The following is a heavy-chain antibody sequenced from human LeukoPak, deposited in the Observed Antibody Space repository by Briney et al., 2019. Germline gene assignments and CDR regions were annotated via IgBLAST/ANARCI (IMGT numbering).Heavy chain of an antibody. D-gene: IGHD1-26*01. CDR3: ARIGGGYYPFDY. Sequence: PSETLSLTCTVYGVSISSYYWSWIRQPPGKGLEWIGYIYHTGSSNYNPSLKGRVTISVDTSKNQFSLKLSSVTAADTAVYYCARIGGGYYPFDYWGQGALVTVSS. V-gene: IGHV4-59*01. CDR2: IYHTGSS. J-gene: IGHJ4*02. CDR1: GVSISSYY.